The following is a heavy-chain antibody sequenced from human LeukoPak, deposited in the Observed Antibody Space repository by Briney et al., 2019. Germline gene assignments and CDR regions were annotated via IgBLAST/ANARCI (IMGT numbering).Heavy chain of an antibody. J-gene: IGHJ4*02. V-gene: IGHV4-34*01. CDR1: GGYFSGYY. D-gene: IGHD2-21*01. CDR3: ARGGASILWWSDPVFYFDY. CDR2: INHSGST. Sequence: KPSETLSLTCAVYGGYFSGYYWSWIRQPPGKGLGWIGEINHSGSTNYNPSLKSRVTISVDTSKNQFSLKLSSVTAADTAVYYCARGGASILWWSDPVFYFDYWGQGTLVTVSS.